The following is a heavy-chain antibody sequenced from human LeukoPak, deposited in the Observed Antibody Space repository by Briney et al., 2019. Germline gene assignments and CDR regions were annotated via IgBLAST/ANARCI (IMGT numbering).Heavy chain of an antibody. J-gene: IGHJ6*03. D-gene: IGHD2-15*01. CDR1: GFTFSSYA. Sequence: AGGSLRLSCAASGFTFSSYAMHWVRQAPGKGLEWVAVISYDGSNKYYADSVKGRFTISRDNSKNTLYLQMNSLRAEDTAVYYCARSAGFPGYMDVWGKGTTVTVSS. CDR3: ARSAGFPGYMDV. CDR2: ISYDGSNK. V-gene: IGHV3-30*04.